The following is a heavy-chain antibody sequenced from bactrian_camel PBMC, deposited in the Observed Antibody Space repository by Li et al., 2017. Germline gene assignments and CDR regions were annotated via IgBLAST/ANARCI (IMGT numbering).Heavy chain of an antibody. Sequence: VQLVESGGGSAQAGGSLRLSCAASGYGYRRSCMGWFRQAPGSEREGVAVIARGGGRKYYADSVKGRFTISLDNTMTTVYLTMNSLKPEDTAMYYCAADSDGFGSDPLHPGNFGYWGQGTQVTVS. CDR2: IARGGGRK. J-gene: IGHJ6*01. V-gene: IGHV3S40*01. CDR3: AADSDGFGSDPLHPGNFGY. D-gene: IGHD4*01. CDR1: GYGYRRSC.